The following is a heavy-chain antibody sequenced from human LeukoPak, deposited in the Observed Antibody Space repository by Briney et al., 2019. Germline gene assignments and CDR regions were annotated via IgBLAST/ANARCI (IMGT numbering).Heavy chain of an antibody. CDR1: GGSIISYY. D-gene: IGHD5-24*01. CDR3: ANEDRDKYYFDS. J-gene: IGHJ4*02. V-gene: IGHV4-59*01. Sequence: TSETLSLTCTVSGGSIISYYWSWIRQPPGKGLEWIGYIFYSGSYNYNPSLKSRVTITIDTSKNQLSLRLSSVTAADTAVYYCANEDRDKYYFDSWGQGTLVTVSS. CDR2: IFYSGSY.